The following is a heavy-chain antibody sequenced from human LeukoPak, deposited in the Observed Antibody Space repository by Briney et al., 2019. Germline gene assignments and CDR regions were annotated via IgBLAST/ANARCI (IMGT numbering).Heavy chain of an antibody. J-gene: IGHJ5*02. Sequence: SETLSLTCAVYGEPFSGYYWSWIPQPPGKGLACIGEIHHSGSTNYNPSLKSRVNISVDTSKNQFSLKLSSVTAADTAVYYCARGCFRRFDPWGQGTLVTVSS. CDR1: GEPFSGYY. CDR3: ARGCFRRFDP. CDR2: IHHSGST. V-gene: IGHV4-34*01.